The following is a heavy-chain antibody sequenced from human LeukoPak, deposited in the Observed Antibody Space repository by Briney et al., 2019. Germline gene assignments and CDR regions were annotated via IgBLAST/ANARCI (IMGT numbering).Heavy chain of an antibody. CDR3: ARGWQWLVMGDWFDP. J-gene: IGHJ5*02. V-gene: IGHV1-2*02. Sequence: ASVKISCKASGYTFTGYYMHWVRQAPGQGLEWMGWINPNSGGTNYVQKFQGRVTMTRDTSISTAYMELSRLRSDDTAVYYCARGWQWLVMGDWFDPWGQGTLVTVSS. CDR1: GYTFTGYY. CDR2: INPNSGGT. D-gene: IGHD6-19*01.